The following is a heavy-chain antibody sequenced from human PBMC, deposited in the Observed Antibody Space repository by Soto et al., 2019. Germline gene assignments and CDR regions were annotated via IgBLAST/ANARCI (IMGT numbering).Heavy chain of an antibody. CDR3: ANGYCGGGSCYSSFDY. D-gene: IGHD2-15*01. J-gene: IGHJ4*02. CDR2: INSDGSST. V-gene: IGHV3-74*01. Sequence: EVQLVESGGGLVQPGGSLRLSCATSGLTFSSYWMHWVRQTPGKGLVWVSRINSDGSSTSYADSVKGRFTISRDNAKNTLYLQMNSLRAEDTAVYYCANGYCGGGSCYSSFDYWGQGTLVIVSS. CDR1: GLTFSSYW.